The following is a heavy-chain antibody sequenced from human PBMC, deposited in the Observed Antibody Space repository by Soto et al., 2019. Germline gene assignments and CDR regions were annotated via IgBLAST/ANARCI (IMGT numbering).Heavy chain of an antibody. V-gene: IGHV1-69*13. CDR1: GYTFTDYY. CDR2: IIPIFGTA. J-gene: IGHJ6*02. CDR3: ATSGSYSLNFFYGMDV. D-gene: IGHD1-26*01. Sequence: SVKVSCKASGYTFTDYYIHWVRQAPGQGLEWMGGIIPIFGTANYAQKFQGRVTITADESTSTAYMELSSLRSEDTAVYYCATSGSYSLNFFYGMDVWGQGTTVTVS.